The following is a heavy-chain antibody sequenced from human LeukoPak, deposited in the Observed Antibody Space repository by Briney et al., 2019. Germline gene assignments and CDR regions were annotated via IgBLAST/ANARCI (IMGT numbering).Heavy chain of an antibody. CDR3: AGLGDGYNEYFQH. D-gene: IGHD5-24*01. CDR1: GGSISSSNW. CDR2: IYHSGST. J-gene: IGHJ1*01. Sequence: SGTLSLTCAVSGGSISSSNWWSWVRQPPGKGLEWIGEIYHSGSTNYNPSLKSRVTISVDKSKNQFSLKLSSVTAADTAVYYCAGLGDGYNEYFQHWGQGTLVTVSS. V-gene: IGHV4-4*02.